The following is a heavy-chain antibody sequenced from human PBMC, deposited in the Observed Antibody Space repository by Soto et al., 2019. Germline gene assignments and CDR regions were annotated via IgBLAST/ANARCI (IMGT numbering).Heavy chain of an antibody. D-gene: IGHD6-19*01. V-gene: IGHV1-3*04. Sequence: QVQLVQSGAEVKKPGASVKVSCKVSGYTFTRYPMHWVRQAPGQRLEWMGWINTGKGETNYPQRFQGRVTITRDTSASTAYLELSSLRSEDTAVYYCERAEQWPYWGQGTQVTVSS. J-gene: IGHJ4*02. CDR1: GYTFTRYP. CDR2: INTGKGET. CDR3: ERAEQWPY.